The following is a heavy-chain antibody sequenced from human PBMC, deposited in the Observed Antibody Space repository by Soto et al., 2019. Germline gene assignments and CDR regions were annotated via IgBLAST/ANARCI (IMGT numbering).Heavy chain of an antibody. V-gene: IGHV3-7*01. CDR3: GRDEVRNGVGV. CDR2: IKGDGSEK. Sequence: PGGSLRLSCVASGFTFTSYWMSWVRRAPGKGLEWVANIKGDGSEKRYVDSVKGRLTISRDNARNSVYLQMNSLRVEDTALYYCGRDEVRNGVGVWGQGTTVTVSS. CDR1: GFTFTSYW. J-gene: IGHJ6*02.